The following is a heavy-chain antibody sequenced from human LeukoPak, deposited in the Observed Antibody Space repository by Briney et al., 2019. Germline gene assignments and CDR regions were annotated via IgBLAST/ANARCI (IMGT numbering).Heavy chain of an antibody. CDR2: INSISGEI. CDR1: GFTFSYYS. D-gene: IGHD5-12*01. Sequence: GGSLRLSCVASGFTFSYYSMNWVRQAPGKGLEWVSYINSISGEIWYADSVKGRFTISRDDAKNSLYLQMNSLRDEDTAVYYCARDHGYAFDYWGQGTLVTVSS. CDR3: ARDHGYAFDY. J-gene: IGHJ4*02. V-gene: IGHV3-48*02.